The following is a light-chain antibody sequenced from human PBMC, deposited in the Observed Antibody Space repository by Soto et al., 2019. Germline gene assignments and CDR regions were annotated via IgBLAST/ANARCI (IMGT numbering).Light chain of an antibody. CDR2: AAS. CDR1: QSISSY. V-gene: IGKV1-39*01. Sequence: DIQMTQSPASLSASLGERATITCRARQSISSYLNWYQQNPGKAPKLLIYAASSLQSGVPSRFSGSGSGTDFTLTINSLPPEDVEAYYCQQSYSTLITFGQGTRLEIK. CDR3: QQSYSTLIT. J-gene: IGKJ5*01.